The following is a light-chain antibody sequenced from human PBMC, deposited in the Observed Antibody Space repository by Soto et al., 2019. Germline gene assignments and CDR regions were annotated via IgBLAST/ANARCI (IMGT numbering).Light chain of an antibody. V-gene: IGKV1-8*01. J-gene: IGKJ4*01. CDR3: QQYYSYPPT. CDR1: QGISSY. CDR2: AAS. Sequence: AILMTQSPSSLSASPGDRVTITCRASQGISSYLAWYQQKPGKAPKLLIYAASTLQSGVPSRFSGSGSGTDFTLTISCLQSEDFATYYCQQYYSYPPTFGGGTKVDIK.